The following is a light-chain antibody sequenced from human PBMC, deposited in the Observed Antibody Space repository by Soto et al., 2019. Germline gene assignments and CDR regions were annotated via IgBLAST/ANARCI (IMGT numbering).Light chain of an antibody. CDR2: GAS. V-gene: IGKV3-15*01. Sequence: EIVMTQSPATLSVSPGERATLSCRASQGVSSNLAWYQQKPGQAPRLLIYGASTRAPGIPARFSGSGSGTEFTLTISSLQFEDFAVYYCQQYNNWPMLTFGGGTKVEIK. J-gene: IGKJ4*01. CDR3: QQYNNWPMLT. CDR1: QGVSSN.